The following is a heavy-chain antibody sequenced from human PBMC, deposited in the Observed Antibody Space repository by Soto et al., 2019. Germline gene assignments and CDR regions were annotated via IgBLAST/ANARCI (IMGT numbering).Heavy chain of an antibody. Sequence: ASVKVSCKASGYTFTGYYMHWVRQAPGQGLEWMGWINPNSGGTNYAQKFQGWVTMTRDTSISTAYMELSRLRSDDAAVYYCGRGNLYGTWFDPWGEGTLVTVSS. V-gene: IGHV1-2*04. CDR2: INPNSGGT. CDR3: GRGNLYGTWFDP. CDR1: GYTFTGYY. D-gene: IGHD4-17*01. J-gene: IGHJ5*02.